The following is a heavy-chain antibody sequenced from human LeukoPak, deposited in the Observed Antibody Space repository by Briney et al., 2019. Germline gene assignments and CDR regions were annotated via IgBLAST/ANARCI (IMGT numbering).Heavy chain of an antibody. CDR3: AELGITMIGGV. J-gene: IGHJ6*04. CDR2: ISSGSSVI. V-gene: IGHV3-48*03. CDR1: KFTFTTYE. D-gene: IGHD3-10*02. Sequence: GGSLRLSCAASKFTFTTYEMNWVRQAPGKGLEWVSYISSGSSVIYYADSVKGRFTISRDNAKNSLYLQMNSLRAEDTAVYYCAELGITMIGGVWGKGTTVTISS.